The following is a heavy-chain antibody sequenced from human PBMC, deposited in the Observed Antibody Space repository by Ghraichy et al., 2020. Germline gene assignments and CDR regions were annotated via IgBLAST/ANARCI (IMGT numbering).Heavy chain of an antibody. CDR3: ARDDYGGNSPGNLDY. CDR1: GFTVSSNY. V-gene: IGHV3-66*01. CDR2: IYSGGST. Sequence: GESLNISCAASGFTVSSNYMSWVRQAPGKGLEWVSVIYSGGSTYYADSVKGRFTISRDNSKNTLYLQMNSRRAEDTAVYYCARDDYGGNSPGNLDYWGQGTLVTVSS. D-gene: IGHD4-23*01. J-gene: IGHJ4*02.